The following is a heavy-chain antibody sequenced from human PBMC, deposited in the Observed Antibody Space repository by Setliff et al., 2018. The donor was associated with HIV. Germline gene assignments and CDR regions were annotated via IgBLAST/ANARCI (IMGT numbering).Heavy chain of an antibody. D-gene: IGHD2-2*01. J-gene: IGHJ4*02. CDR3: ARQSGYQLQRTYEY. Sequence: SVKVSCKASGGTFSSPAISWVRQAPGRGLEWVGGIIPIIRTANYVQKFQVIISADKSINTAYLQWSSLKASDTAMYYCARQSGYQLQRTYEYWGQGTLVTVSS. CDR2: IIPIIRTA. V-gene: IGHV1-69*06. CDR1: GGTFSSPA.